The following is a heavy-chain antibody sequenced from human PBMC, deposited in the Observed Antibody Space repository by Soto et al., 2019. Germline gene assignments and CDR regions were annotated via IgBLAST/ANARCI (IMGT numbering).Heavy chain of an antibody. D-gene: IGHD3-10*01. CDR3: AKIPTGSGSSKFDY. Sequence: GGSLRLSCAASGSTFRTYAMNWVRQAPGKGLEWISAISGSGSFTHYADSVRGRFTISRDNSQNQLYLQMNNLRGDDTAMYYCAKIPTGSGSSKFDYWGQGIQVTVSS. V-gene: IGHV3-23*01. CDR2: ISGSGSFT. CDR1: GSTFRTYA. J-gene: IGHJ4*02.